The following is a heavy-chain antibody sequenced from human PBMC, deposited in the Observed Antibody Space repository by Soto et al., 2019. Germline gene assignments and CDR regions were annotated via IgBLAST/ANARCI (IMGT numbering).Heavy chain of an antibody. CDR3: ARGFLGGAAAGTDVYYYYMYV. J-gene: IGHJ6*03. D-gene: IGHD6-13*01. V-gene: IGHV4-34*01. CDR2: INHSGST. Sequence: SETLSLTCAVYGGSFSGYYWSWIRQPPGKGLEWIGEINHSGSTNYNPSLKSRVTISVDTSKNQFSLKLSSVTAADTAVYYCARGFLGGAAAGTDVYYYYMYVCDKGTTVTVSS. CDR1: GGSFSGYY.